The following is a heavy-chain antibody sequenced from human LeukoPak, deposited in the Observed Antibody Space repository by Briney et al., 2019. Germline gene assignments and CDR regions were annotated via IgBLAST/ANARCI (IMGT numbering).Heavy chain of an antibody. CDR3: AKNIXXYVWGSLTFDY. Sequence: GGSLRLSCAASGFTFSSYAMSWVRQAPGKGLEWVSAISGSGGSTYYADSVKGRFTISRDNSKNTLYLQMNSLRAEDTAVYYCAKNIXXYVWGSLTFDYWGQGTLVT. CDR2: ISGSGGST. J-gene: IGHJ4*02. V-gene: IGHV3-23*01. D-gene: IGHD3-16*01. CDR1: GFTFSSYA.